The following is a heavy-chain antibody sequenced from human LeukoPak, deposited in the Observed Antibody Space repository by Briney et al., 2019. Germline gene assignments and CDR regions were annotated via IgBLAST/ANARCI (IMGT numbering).Heavy chain of an antibody. CDR3: ARESRYCSGGSCYPWFDP. Sequence: PGGSLRLSCAASGFTFSSYSMNWVRQASGKGLEWVSSISSSSSYIYYADSVKGRFTISRDNAKNSLYLQMNSLRAEDTALYHCARESRYCSGGSCYPWFDPWGQGTLVTVSS. CDR2: ISSSSSYI. CDR1: GFTFSSYS. J-gene: IGHJ5*02. V-gene: IGHV3-21*04. D-gene: IGHD2-15*01.